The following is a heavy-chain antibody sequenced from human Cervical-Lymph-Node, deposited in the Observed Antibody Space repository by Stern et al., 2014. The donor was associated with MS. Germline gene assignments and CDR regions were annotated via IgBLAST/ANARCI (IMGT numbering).Heavy chain of an antibody. CDR3: ARGVTAVTNYVPNWCFDL. D-gene: IGHD4-11*01. Sequence: QVQLQESGPGLVKPSETLSLTCTVSGGSITNRDYWGWIRQSPGKGLEWIGSVYYSGITYYRPSLKSRAPISIDTSRNHFLLRLNSVTATDTAVYFCARGVTAVTNYVPNWCFDLWGRGTLVTVSS. CDR1: GGSITNRDY. J-gene: IGHJ2*01. V-gene: IGHV4-39*02. CDR2: VYYSGIT.